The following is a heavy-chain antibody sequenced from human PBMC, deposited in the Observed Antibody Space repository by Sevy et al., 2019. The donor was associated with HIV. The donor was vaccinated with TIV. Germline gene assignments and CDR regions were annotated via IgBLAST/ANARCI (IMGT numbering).Heavy chain of an antibody. J-gene: IGHJ4*02. CDR3: TRDLGSSPASFFDY. CDR1: GYTFTSFG. CDR2: ISAYNGHT. Sequence: ASVKVSCKASGYTFTSFGISWVRQAPGQGPEWMAWISAYNGHTNYAQKFQGRVTMTQDISTSTVYMELRSLRSDDTVIYYCTRDLGSSPASFFDYWGQGTLVTVSS. D-gene: IGHD6-19*01. V-gene: IGHV1-18*04.